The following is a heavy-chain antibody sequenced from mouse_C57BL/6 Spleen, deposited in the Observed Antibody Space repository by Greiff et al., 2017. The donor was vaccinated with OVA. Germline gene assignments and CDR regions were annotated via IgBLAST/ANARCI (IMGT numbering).Heavy chain of an antibody. V-gene: IGHV1-64*01. CDR3: ARTYGNRYAMDY. Sequence: QVQLQQSGAELVKPGASVKLSCKASGYTFTSYWMHWVKQRPGQGLEWIGMIHPNSGSTNYNEKFKSKATLTVDKSSSTAYMQLSSLTSEDSAVYYCARTYGNRYAMDYWGQGTSVTVSS. D-gene: IGHD2-1*01. CDR1: GYTFTSYW. J-gene: IGHJ4*01. CDR2: IHPNSGST.